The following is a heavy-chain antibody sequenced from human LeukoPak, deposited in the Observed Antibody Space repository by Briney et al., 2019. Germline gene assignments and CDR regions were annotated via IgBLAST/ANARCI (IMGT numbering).Heavy chain of an antibody. D-gene: IGHD1-26*01. CDR2: ISTYNYNT. Sequence: ASVKVSCKASGYSFTLYGINWLRQAPGQGLEWMGWISTYNYNTNYAQNFQGRVTMTTDTATSTAYMELRSLRSDDTAVYYCARGGRSPGACFDYWGQGTLVTVSS. CDR3: ARGGRSPGACFDY. CDR1: GYSFTLYG. V-gene: IGHV1-18*01. J-gene: IGHJ4*02.